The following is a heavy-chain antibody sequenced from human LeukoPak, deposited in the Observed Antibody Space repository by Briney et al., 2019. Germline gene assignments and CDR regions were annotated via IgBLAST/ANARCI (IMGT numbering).Heavy chain of an antibody. Sequence: GGSLILSCAASGFTFSNYGMNWVRQAPGKELEWVSFTDTSGRYVYYGDSVKGRFTISRDNAKNLLFLQMNGLRAEDTALYYCARGRSITLLRGVAMSDGFDIWGQGAMVAVSS. CDR2: TDTSGRYV. CDR3: ARGRSITLLRGVAMSDGFDI. D-gene: IGHD3-10*01. J-gene: IGHJ3*02. CDR1: GFTFSNYG. V-gene: IGHV3-21*06.